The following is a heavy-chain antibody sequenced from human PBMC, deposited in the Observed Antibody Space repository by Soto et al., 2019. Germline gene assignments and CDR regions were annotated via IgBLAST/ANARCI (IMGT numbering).Heavy chain of an antibody. CDR1: GDSFSTYA. Sequence: QVQLVQSGAEVKKPGSPLKVSCKASGDSFSTYAINWVRQAPGQGLEWMGGIIPVFGRANYAQKFQGRVTITAEESTSTAYMELNSLRSADTALYYCARTLAFSSGWYAFGYWGQGTLVTVSS. V-gene: IGHV1-69*01. CDR3: ARTLAFSSGWYAFGY. CDR2: IIPVFGRA. J-gene: IGHJ4*02. D-gene: IGHD6-19*01.